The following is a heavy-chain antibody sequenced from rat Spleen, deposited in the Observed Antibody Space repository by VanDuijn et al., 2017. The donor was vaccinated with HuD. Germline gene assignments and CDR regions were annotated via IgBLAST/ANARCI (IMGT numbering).Heavy chain of an antibody. CDR2: INKDSSTI. D-gene: IGHD4-3*01. J-gene: IGHJ2*01. Sequence: EVHLVESGGGLVQPGRSLKLSCVASGFTFNNYWMTWIRQAPGKGLEWIGEINKDSSTINYTPSLKDKFTISRDNAQNTLYLQMSKLGSEDTATYYCVSERLGVEEWGQGVMVTVSS. V-gene: IGHV4-2*01. CDR1: GFTFNNYW. CDR3: VSERLGVEE.